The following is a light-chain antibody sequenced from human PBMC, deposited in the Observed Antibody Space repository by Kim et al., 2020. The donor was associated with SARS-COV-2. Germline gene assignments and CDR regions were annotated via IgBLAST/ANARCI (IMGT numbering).Light chain of an antibody. J-gene: IGKJ3*01. CDR2: GAS. Sequence: VSPCERATLSCRASQSVSSNLAWYQQKPGQAPRVLIYGASTRATGIPARFSGSGSGTEFTLTISSLQSEDFAVYYCQQYNNWPFTFGPGTKVDIK. CDR1: QSVSSN. V-gene: IGKV3-15*01. CDR3: QQYNNWPFT.